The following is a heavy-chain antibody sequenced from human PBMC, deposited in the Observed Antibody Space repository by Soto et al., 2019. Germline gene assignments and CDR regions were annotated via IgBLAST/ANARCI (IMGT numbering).Heavy chain of an antibody. J-gene: IGHJ5*02. CDR2: ISDDGSNK. Sequence: GGSLRLSCAASGFTFGSYGMHWVRQAPGKGLEWVAVISDDGSNKYYADSVKGRFTISRDNSKNTLYLQMNSLRAEDTAVYYCAKECAITIFGVVPRGFDPWGQGTLVTVSS. CDR1: GFTFGSYG. V-gene: IGHV3-30*18. CDR3: AKECAITIFGVVPRGFDP. D-gene: IGHD3-3*01.